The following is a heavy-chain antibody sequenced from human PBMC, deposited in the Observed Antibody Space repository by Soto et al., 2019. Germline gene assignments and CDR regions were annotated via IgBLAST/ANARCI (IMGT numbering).Heavy chain of an antibody. Sequence: QVQLQESGPVLVKPSETLSLTCNVLPASVNNYYWSWIRQTPEMRLEWIGFVHSGGSALYNPSSTGRALISLETSKSQFSLTLSSLTAAGSAVYYCASTSKSAPGTGLDSWGQGALVTVS. J-gene: IGHJ4*02. CDR2: VHSGGSA. V-gene: IGHV4-59*02. D-gene: IGHD6-25*01. CDR3: ASTSKSAPGTGLDS. CDR1: PASVNNYY.